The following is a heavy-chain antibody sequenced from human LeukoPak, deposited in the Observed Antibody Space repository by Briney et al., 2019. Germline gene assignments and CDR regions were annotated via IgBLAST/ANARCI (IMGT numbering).Heavy chain of an antibody. CDR1: GGSISSHY. J-gene: IGHJ4*02. CDR3: ARDNYGGNSGPYYFDD. V-gene: IGHV4-59*11. Sequence: SETLSLTCTVSGGSISSHYWSWIRQPPGKGLEWIGYIYYSGSTNYNPSLKSRVTISVDTSKNQFSLKLSSVTAADTAVYYCARDNYGGNSGPYYFDDWGQGTLVTVSS. CDR2: IYYSGST. D-gene: IGHD4-23*01.